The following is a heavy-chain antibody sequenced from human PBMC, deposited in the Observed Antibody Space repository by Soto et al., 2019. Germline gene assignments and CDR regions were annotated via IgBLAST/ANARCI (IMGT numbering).Heavy chain of an antibody. D-gene: IGHD3-3*01. Sequence: GGSLRLSCAASGFTFNSYWMFWVRQAPGKGLVWVSRINTDGSSISYADAVRGRFTISRDNAKNTLYLQMNSLRAEDTAVYYCARGPFAPSLYYDFWSSNPGGVWGQGTTVTVSS. J-gene: IGHJ6*02. CDR3: ARGPFAPSLYYDFWSSNPGGV. CDR2: INTDGSSI. CDR1: GFTFNSYW. V-gene: IGHV3-74*01.